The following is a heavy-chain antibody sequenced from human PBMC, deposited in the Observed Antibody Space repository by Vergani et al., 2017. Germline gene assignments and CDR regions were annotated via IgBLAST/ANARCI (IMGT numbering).Heavy chain of an antibody. V-gene: IGHV4-38-2*01. J-gene: IGHJ4*02. CDR2: IYHSGST. CDR3: TRQPQEGASGPPSVPT. D-gene: IGHD5-12*01. CDR1: GYSIRNGYY. Sequence: QVQLQESGPGLVEPSETLSLTCAVSGYSIRNGYYWGWIRQPPGKGLEWIGSIYHSGSTHYNPSLKSRVTISVDTSKNDFFLKVTSVTAADTAVYYCTRQPQEGASGPPSVPTWGQGISVSVSS.